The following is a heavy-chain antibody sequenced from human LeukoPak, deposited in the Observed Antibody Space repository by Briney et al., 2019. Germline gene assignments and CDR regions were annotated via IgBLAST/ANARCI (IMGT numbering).Heavy chain of an antibody. V-gene: IGHV4-4*07. Sequence: SETLSLTCTVSGGSISSCYWSWIRQPAGKGLEWIGRIYTSGSNNYNPSLKSRVTMSVDTSKNQFSLKLSSVTAADTAVYYCARDIGYYDSSGYPRDAFDIWGQGTMVTVSS. D-gene: IGHD3-22*01. J-gene: IGHJ3*02. CDR1: GGSISSCY. CDR3: ARDIGYYDSSGYPRDAFDI. CDR2: IYTSGSN.